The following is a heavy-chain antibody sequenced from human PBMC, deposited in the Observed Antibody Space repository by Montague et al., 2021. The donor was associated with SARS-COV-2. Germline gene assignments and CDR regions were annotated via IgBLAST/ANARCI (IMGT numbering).Heavy chain of an antibody. Sequence: CPISGDSVSTNSAAWNWIRQSPSRGREWLGRTYYRSYCMSQWCTXYAVSLKSRITINPDTSKNQFSLQLNSVTPEDTAVYYCARSALAAADDGAQTALDYWGQGTLVTVSS. CDR1: GDSVSTNSAA. CDR2: TYYRSYCMSQWCT. V-gene: IGHV6-1*01. CDR3: ARSALAAADDGAQTALDY. J-gene: IGHJ4*02. D-gene: IGHD6-13*01.